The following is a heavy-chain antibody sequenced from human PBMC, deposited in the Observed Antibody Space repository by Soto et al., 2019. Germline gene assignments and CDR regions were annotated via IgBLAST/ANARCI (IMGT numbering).Heavy chain of an antibody. D-gene: IGHD3-3*01. Sequence: GGSLRLSCAASGFTFSSYGMHWVRQAPGKGLEWVAVISDEGSNKYYVDSVKGRFTISRDNSKNTLYLQMNSLRAEDTAVYYCAKEHLNFWYYFDYWGQGTLVTVSS. V-gene: IGHV3-30*18. CDR1: GFTFSSYG. CDR2: ISDEGSNK. J-gene: IGHJ4*02. CDR3: AKEHLNFWYYFDY.